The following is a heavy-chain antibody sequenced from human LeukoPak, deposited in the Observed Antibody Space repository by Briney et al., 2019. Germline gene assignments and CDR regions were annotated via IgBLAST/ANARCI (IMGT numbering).Heavy chain of an antibody. CDR1: GFIFSDYG. CDR2: IRSDGSGE. CDR3: GKHDSASDY. J-gene: IGHJ4*02. Sequence: GGSLRLSCVASGFIFSDYGMHWVRQAPGKGLEWVAFIRSDGSGEYYTDSVKGRFTISRDTSKKTLYMQINSLRLEDTAVYYCGKHDSASDYWGQGTLVTVSS. D-gene: IGHD1-26*01. V-gene: IGHV3-30*02.